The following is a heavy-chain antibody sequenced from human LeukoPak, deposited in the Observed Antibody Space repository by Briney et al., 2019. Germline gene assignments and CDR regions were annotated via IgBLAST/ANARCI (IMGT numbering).Heavy chain of an antibody. Sequence: SVKVSCKASGGTFSSYTISWVRQAPGQGLEWMGRNIPILGIANYAQKFQGRVTITADKSTSTAYMELSSLKSEDTAVYYCARYVVVPAANQGGNWFDPWGQGTLVTVSS. D-gene: IGHD2-2*01. CDR3: ARYVVVPAANQGGNWFDP. J-gene: IGHJ5*02. CDR2: NIPILGIA. CDR1: GGTFSSYT. V-gene: IGHV1-69*02.